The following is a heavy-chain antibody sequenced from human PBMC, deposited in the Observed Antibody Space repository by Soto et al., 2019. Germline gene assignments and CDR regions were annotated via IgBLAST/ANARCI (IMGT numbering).Heavy chain of an antibody. Sequence: LRLSCAGSGFTFSTLDIHWVRQAPGKGLEWVSGIGTLSDTFYAASVQGRFTISRQNAKNSVYLQMNSLRAGDTAFYYCARGRSFSYDSTPPPMFDPWGQGTLVTSPQ. CDR2: IGTLSDT. CDR3: ARGRSFSYDSTPPPMFDP. V-gene: IGHV3-13*01. CDR1: GFTFSTLD. D-gene: IGHD3-10*01. J-gene: IGHJ5*02.